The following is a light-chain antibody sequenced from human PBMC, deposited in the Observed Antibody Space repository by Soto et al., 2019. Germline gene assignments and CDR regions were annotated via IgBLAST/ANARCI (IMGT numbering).Light chain of an antibody. CDR3: SSYTSSSTPYV. V-gene: IGLV2-14*01. CDR1: SSDVGGYNY. Sequence: QSALTQPASVSGSPGQSITISCTGTSSDVGGYNYVSWYQQHPGTAPKLMIYDVSNRPSGVSNRFSGSKSGNTASLTISGLHAEDEADYYCSSYTSSSTPYVFGTGTKLTVL. CDR2: DVS. J-gene: IGLJ1*01.